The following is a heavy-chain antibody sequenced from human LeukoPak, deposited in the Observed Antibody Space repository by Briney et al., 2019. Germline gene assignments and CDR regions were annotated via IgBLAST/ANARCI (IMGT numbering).Heavy chain of an antibody. V-gene: IGHV4-39*07. J-gene: IGHJ3*02. Sequence: SETLSLTCTVSGHSISSSDYYWGWIRQPPGKGLEWVGSISYSGTTYYNPSLESRITMSVATSRNQFSLRLTSESTADTAGYYCARDMYEFWSDSLVVASDIWGQGTMVTVS. D-gene: IGHD3-3*01. CDR1: GHSISSSDYY. CDR2: ISYSGTT. CDR3: ARDMYEFWSDSLVVASDI.